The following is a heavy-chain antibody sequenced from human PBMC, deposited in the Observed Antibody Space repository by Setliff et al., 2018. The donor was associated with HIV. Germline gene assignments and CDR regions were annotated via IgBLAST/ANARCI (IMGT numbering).Heavy chain of an antibody. J-gene: IGHJ4*02. D-gene: IGHD3-10*01. V-gene: IGHV4-30-4*01. CDR1: GASFVGDNH. CDR2: FMYTDIHYVNYLN. CDR3: ARHSPSISLFFGDPGPFDR. Sequence: SETLSLTCAVSGASFVGDNHWSWIRQTPERGLEWIAYFMYTDIHYVNYLNYRNPSLASRLSISVDKSKNQFSLKLSSVTAADTAVYFCARHSPSISLFFGDPGPFDRWGQGALVTVSS.